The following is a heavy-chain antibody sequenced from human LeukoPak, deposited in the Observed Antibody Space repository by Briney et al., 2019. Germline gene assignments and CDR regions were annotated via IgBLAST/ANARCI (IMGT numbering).Heavy chain of an antibody. V-gene: IGHV3-21*01. Sequence: GGSLRLSCAASGFTFSSYSMNWVRQAPGRGLEWVSSISSSSSYIYYADSVKSRFTISRDNAKNSLYLQMSSLRAEDTAVYYCARSEQDYYDSSGYYYWGQGTLVTVSS. CDR1: GFTFSSYS. D-gene: IGHD3-22*01. CDR2: ISSSSSYI. CDR3: ARSEQDYYDSSGYYY. J-gene: IGHJ4*02.